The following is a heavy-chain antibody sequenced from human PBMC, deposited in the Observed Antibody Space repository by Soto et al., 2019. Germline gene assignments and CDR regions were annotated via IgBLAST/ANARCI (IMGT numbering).Heavy chain of an antibody. J-gene: IGHJ4*02. CDR1: GYTFTSYD. V-gene: IGHV1-8*01. Sequence: ASVKVSCKASGYTFTSYDINWVRQATGQGLEWMGWMNPNSGNAGYAQKFQGRVTMTRNTSISTAYMELSSLRSEDTAVYYCASSRAIAVAGSLDYWGQGTLVTVSS. CDR2: MNPNSGNA. CDR3: ASSRAIAVAGSLDY. D-gene: IGHD6-19*01.